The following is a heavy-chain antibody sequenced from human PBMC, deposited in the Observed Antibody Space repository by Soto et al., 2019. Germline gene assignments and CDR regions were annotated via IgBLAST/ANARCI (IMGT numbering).Heavy chain of an antibody. Sequence: QVQLVQSGAEVKKPGSSVKVSCKASGGTFSSYTISWVRQAPGQGLEWMGRIIPILGIANYAQKFQGRVTITADKSTSTAYMELSSLRSEDTAVYYCARDQGIGESNNWFDPWGQGTLVTVSS. CDR1: GGTFSSYT. D-gene: IGHD2-15*01. V-gene: IGHV1-69*08. CDR3: ARDQGIGESNNWFDP. J-gene: IGHJ5*02. CDR2: IIPILGIA.